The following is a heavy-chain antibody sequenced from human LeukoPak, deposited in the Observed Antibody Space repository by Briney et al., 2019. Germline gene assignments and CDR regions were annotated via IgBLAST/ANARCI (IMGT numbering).Heavy chain of an antibody. D-gene: IGHD3-10*01. V-gene: IGHV3-30-3*01. J-gene: IGHJ4*02. CDR3: VKDRTGTYTLDY. Sequence: GRSLRLSCAATGFTFSNYAIHWGRQAPGKGLEWVAFISDDGSRQLYADSVKGRFTISRDNSKNTLNLQMNSLRAEDTAVYYCVKDRTGTYTLDYWGQGTLVTVSS. CDR2: ISDDGSRQ. CDR1: GFTFSNYA.